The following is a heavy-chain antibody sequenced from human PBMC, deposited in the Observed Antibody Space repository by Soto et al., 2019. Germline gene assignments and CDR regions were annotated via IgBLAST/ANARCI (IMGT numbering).Heavy chain of an antibody. J-gene: IGHJ6*02. D-gene: IGHD3-10*01. CDR3: AKDRGGQPRNIRGYYYYYGMDV. CDR2: ISGSGGST. V-gene: IGHV3-23*01. CDR1: GFTFSSYA. Sequence: EVQLLESGGGLVQPGGSLRLSCAASGFTFSSYAMSWVRQAPGKGLEWVSAISGSGGSTYYADSVKGRFTISRDNSKNSLYLQINSLRAEDTAVYYCAKDRGGQPRNIRGYYYYYGMDVWGQGTTVTVSS.